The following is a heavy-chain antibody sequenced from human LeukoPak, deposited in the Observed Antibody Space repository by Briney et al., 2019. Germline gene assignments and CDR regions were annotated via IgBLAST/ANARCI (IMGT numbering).Heavy chain of an antibody. CDR2: IYSGGST. Sequence: GGSLRLSCAASGFTVSSYYMYWVRQAPGKGLEWVSFIYSGGSTYYADSVKGRFTISRDNSKNTLYLQMNSLRAEDTAVYYCAKTAAGTRLPFWYFDLWGRGTLVTVSS. CDR1: GFTVSSYY. CDR3: AKTAAGTRLPFWYFDL. D-gene: IGHD6-13*01. J-gene: IGHJ2*01. V-gene: IGHV3-66*01.